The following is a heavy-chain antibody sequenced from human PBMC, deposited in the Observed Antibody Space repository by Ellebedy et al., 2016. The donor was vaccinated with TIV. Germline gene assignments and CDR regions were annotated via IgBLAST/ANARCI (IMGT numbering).Heavy chain of an antibody. D-gene: IGHD3-10*01. CDR2: ISSSGSTI. Sequence: GGSLRLXXAASGFTFSSFWMHWVRQVPGKGLEWVSYISSSGSTIYYADSVKGRFTISRDNAKNSLYLQMNSLRAEDTAVYYCARDRRGKSGEFRDYWGQGTLVTVSS. J-gene: IGHJ4*02. CDR1: GFTFSSFW. CDR3: ARDRRGKSGEFRDY. V-gene: IGHV3-48*04.